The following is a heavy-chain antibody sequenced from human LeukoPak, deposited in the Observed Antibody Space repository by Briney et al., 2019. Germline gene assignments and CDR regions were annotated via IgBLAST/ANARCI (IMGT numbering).Heavy chain of an antibody. CDR3: ARSVVPAARFDY. J-gene: IGHJ4*02. CDR1: GFXVSSNY. Sequence: GGSLRLSCAASGFXVSSNYISWVRQAPGKGLEWVSVIYTNGRTYSADSVKGRFIISRDNSKNTLCLQINSLKAEDTAVYYCARSVVPAARFDYWGQGILVTVSS. V-gene: IGHV3-53*01. CDR2: IYTNGRT. D-gene: IGHD2-2*01.